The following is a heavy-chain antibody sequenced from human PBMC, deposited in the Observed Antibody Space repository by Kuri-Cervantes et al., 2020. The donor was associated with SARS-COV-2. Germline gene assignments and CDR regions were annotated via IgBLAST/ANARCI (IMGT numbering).Heavy chain of an antibody. D-gene: IGHD5-12*01. CDR2: ISWNSGNI. CDR3: AKLVATNDVFDI. CDR1: GFPFDDYV. Sequence: LSLTSAASGFPFDDYVMHWVRQAPGKGLEWVSGISWNSGNIGYADSVKGRFTISRDNAKNSLYLQMNSLRAEDMALYYCAKLVATNDVFDIWGQGTMVTVSS. J-gene: IGHJ3*02. V-gene: IGHV3-9*03.